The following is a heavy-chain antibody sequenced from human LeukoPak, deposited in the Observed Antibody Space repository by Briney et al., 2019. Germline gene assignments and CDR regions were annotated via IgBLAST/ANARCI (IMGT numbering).Heavy chain of an antibody. CDR1: GFTFSSYA. V-gene: IGHV3-23*01. Sequence: GGSLRLSCAASGFTFSSYAMSWVRQAPGKGLEWVSAISVGGGSTYYADSVKGRFTISRDNSKNTLYLQMNILRAEDTAVHYCAKRALYSSGWYHFDYWGQGTLVTVSS. CDR2: ISVGGGST. J-gene: IGHJ4*02. D-gene: IGHD6-19*01. CDR3: AKRALYSSGWYHFDY.